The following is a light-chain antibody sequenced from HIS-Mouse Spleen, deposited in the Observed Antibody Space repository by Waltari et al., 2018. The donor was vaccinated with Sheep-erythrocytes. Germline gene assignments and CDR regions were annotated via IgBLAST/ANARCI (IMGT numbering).Light chain of an antibody. Sequence: QSALTQPRSVSGSPGQSVTISCTGTSSDVGGYNYVSWYQQHPGKAPKLMIYDVSKRPAGVPDRFSGSKYGNTASLTISGLQAEDEADYYCCSYAGSYILVFGGGTKLTVL. CDR2: DVS. CDR3: CSYAGSYILV. CDR1: SSDVGGYNY. V-gene: IGLV2-11*01. J-gene: IGLJ3*02.